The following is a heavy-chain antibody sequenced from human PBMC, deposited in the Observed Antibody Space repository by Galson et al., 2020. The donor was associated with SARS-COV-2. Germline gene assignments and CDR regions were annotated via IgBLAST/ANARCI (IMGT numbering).Heavy chain of an antibody. CDR3: ATAGPSPFNYYDSSGYYRYFDY. CDR2: FDPEDGET. D-gene: IGHD3-22*01. CDR1: GYTLTELS. J-gene: IGHJ4*02. V-gene: IGHV1-24*01. Sequence: ASVTVSCKVSGYTLTELSMHWVRQAPGKGLEWMGGFDPEDGETIYAQKFQGRVTMTEDTSTDTAYMELSSLRSEDTAVYYCATAGPSPFNYYDSSGYYRYFDYWGQGTLVTVSS.